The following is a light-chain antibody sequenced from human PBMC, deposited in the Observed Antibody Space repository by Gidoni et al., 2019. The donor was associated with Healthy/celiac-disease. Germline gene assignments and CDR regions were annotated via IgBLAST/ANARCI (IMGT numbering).Light chain of an antibody. J-gene: IGKJ3*01. V-gene: IGKV3-15*01. CDR3: QQYHNWPGT. Sequence: EIVMTQSPATLSLSPGERATLSCRASQRVSSNLAWYQQKPGQAPRLLIYGASTRATGIPARFSGSWSGTEFTLTICSLQSEDFAVYSCQQYHNWPGTFGPGTKVDIK. CDR2: GAS. CDR1: QRVSSN.